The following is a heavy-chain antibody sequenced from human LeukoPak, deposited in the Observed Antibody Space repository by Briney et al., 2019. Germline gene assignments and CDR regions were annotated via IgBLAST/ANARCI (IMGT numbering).Heavy chain of an antibody. Sequence: GGSLRLSCAGSGFTFGGYGMHWFGQTPGKGLEWVAKIKQDGSEKYYVDSVKGRFTISRDNAKNSLYLQMNSLRAEDTAVYYCARASGSKWIQPRPYYFDYWGQGTLVTVSS. CDR2: IKQDGSEK. CDR3: ARASGSKWIQPRPYYFDY. V-gene: IGHV3-7*01. J-gene: IGHJ4*02. CDR1: GFTFGGYG. D-gene: IGHD5-18*01.